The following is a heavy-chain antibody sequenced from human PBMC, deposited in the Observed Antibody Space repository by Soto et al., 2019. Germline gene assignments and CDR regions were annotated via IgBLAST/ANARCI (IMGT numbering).Heavy chain of an antibody. Sequence: SETLSLTCTVSGGSISSSSYYWGWIRQPPGKGLEWIGSIYYSGSTYYNPSLKSRVTISVDTSKNQFSLKLSSVTAADTAVYYCARHVDAATYNWFDPWGQGTLVTVSS. D-gene: IGHD2-21*01. CDR1: GGSISSSSYY. V-gene: IGHV4-39*01. CDR3: ARHVDAATYNWFDP. J-gene: IGHJ5*02. CDR2: IYYSGST.